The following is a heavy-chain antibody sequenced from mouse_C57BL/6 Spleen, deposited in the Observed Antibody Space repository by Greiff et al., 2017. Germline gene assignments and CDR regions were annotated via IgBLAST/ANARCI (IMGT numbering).Heavy chain of an antibody. CDR1: GYAFSSSW. J-gene: IGHJ2*01. D-gene: IGHD3-2*02. V-gene: IGHV1-82*01. CDR3: AGQTAQAVFDY. Sequence: VQLQQSGPELVKPGASVKISCKASGYAFSSSWMNWVKQRPGKGLEWIGRIYPGDGDTTYNGKFKGKATLTADKSSSTAYMQLSSLTSEDSAVYFCAGQTAQAVFDYGGQGTTLTVSS. CDR2: IYPGDGDT.